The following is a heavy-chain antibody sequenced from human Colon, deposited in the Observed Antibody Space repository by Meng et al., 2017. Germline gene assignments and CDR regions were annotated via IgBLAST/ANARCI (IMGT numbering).Heavy chain of an antibody. CDR3: ARHGGYYQDY. J-gene: IGHJ4*02. Sequence: QVQLQQWGAGLLKPSEPLSLPGAVYGGSFRGYYWSWIRQPPGKGLEWIGQIDHRGDPYYNPSLKSRVTMSVDRSKSQVSLQLTSVTAADTAVYCCARHGGYYQDYWGQGTLVTVSS. D-gene: IGHD4-23*01. CDR2: IDHRGDP. CDR1: GGSFRGYY. V-gene: IGHV4-34*01.